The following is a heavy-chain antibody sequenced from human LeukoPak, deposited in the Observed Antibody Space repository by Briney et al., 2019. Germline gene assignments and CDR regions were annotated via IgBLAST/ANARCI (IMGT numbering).Heavy chain of an antibody. V-gene: IGHV4-30-4*01. D-gene: IGHD1-26*01. J-gene: IGHJ4*02. Sequence: SETLSLTCAVYGGSFSDYYWSWIRQPPGKGLEWIGYIYYSGSTYYNPSLKSRVAISVDTSKNQFSLKLSSVTATDTAVYYCASRTRASHNFDYWGQGTLVTVSS. CDR1: GGSFSDYY. CDR3: ASRTRASHNFDY. CDR2: IYYSGST.